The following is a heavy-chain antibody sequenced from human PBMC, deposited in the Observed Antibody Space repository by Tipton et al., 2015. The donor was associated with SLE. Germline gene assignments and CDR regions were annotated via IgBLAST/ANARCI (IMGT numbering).Heavy chain of an antibody. J-gene: IGHJ6*03. CDR1: GFTFSTYA. CDR2: ISYDGSNK. CDR3: ARDLLQYYYYMDV. Sequence: SLRLSCAASGFTFSTYAMHWVRQAPGKGLEWVAVISYDGSNKYYADSVKGRFTISRDNSKNTLYLQMNSLRAEDTTVYYCARDLLQYYYYMDVWGKGTTVTVSS. V-gene: IGHV3-30*04.